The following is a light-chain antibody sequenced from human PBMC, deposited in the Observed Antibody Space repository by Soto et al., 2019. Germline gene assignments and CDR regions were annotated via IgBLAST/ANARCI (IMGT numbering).Light chain of an antibody. Sequence: QSVLTQPASVSGSPGQSITISCTGTSSDVGSYNYVSWYQQHPGKAPKLMIYEVSDRPSGISSRFSGSKSGNTASLTISGLQTEEEADYYCSSYKSSSTIFGIGTKVT. CDR1: SSDVGSYNY. J-gene: IGLJ1*01. CDR3: SSYKSSSTI. V-gene: IGLV2-14*01. CDR2: EVS.